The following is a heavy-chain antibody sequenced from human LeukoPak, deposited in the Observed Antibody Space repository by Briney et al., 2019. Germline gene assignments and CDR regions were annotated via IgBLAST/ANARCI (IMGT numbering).Heavy chain of an antibody. CDR3: ARDGIPNYYGSGSYYYYYGMDV. J-gene: IGHJ6*02. CDR1: GYNFKGYY. D-gene: IGHD3-10*01. CDR2: INPNNGGT. Sequence: TVKASCTVSGYNFKGYYIHSVRQAPGPGPEWMGWINPNNGGTNYAQKLQGRVTMTTDTSTSTAYMELRSLRSDDTAVYYCARDGIPNYYGSGSYYYYYGMDVWGQGTTVTVSS. V-gene: IGHV1-2*02.